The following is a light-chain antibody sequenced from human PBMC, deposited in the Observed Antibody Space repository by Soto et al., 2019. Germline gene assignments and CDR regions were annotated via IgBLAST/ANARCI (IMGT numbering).Light chain of an antibody. CDR3: QQLDSYPIT. CDR1: QGISSF. J-gene: IGKJ5*01. Sequence: DIQLTQSPSFLSASVGDRVTITCRASQGISSFLAWYQQKPGKAPELLIYDASTLQSGVPSRFSGSGSGTEFTLKISSLQPEDFATYYCQQLDSYPITFGQGTRLEIK. V-gene: IGKV1-9*01. CDR2: DAS.